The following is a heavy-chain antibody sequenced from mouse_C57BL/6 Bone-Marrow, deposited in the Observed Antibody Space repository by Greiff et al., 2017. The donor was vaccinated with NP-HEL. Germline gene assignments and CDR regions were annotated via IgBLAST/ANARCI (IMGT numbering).Heavy chain of an antibody. V-gene: IGHV14-4*01. CDR1: GFNIKDDY. CDR2: IDPENGDT. CDR3: TTLIEDY. J-gene: IGHJ2*01. Sequence: VQLQQSGAELVRPGASVKLSCTASGFNIKDDYMHWVKQRPEQGLEWIGWIDPENGDTEYASKFQGKATITADTSSNTAYLQRSSLTSEDTAVYYCTTLIEDYWGQGTTLTVSS. D-gene: IGHD2-12*01.